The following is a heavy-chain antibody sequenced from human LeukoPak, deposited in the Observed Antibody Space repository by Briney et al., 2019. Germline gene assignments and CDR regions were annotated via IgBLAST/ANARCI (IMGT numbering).Heavy chain of an antibody. Sequence: GGSLRLSCAASGFTFSSYWMSWVRQAPGKGLEWVANIKQDGSEKYYVDSVKGRFTISRDNAKNSLYLQMNSLRAEDTAVYYCAKGSYYEDFDYWGQGTLVTVSS. CDR2: IKQDGSEK. V-gene: IGHV3-7*03. CDR1: GFTFSSYW. CDR3: AKGSYYEDFDY. J-gene: IGHJ4*02. D-gene: IGHD1-26*01.